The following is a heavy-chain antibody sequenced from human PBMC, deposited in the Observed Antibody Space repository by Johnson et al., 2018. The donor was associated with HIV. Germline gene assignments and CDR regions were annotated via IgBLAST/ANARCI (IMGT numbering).Heavy chain of an antibody. CDR3: ARDYPYDRSPRGAFDI. Sequence: VQLVESGGGLVQPGGSLRLSCAASGFTFSSYDMHWVRQATGKGLEWVSAIGTAGDTYYPGSVKGRFTISRENAKNSLYLQMNSLRADDTAVYYCARDYPYDRSPRGAFDIWGHGTMVTVSS. CDR2: IGTAGDT. V-gene: IGHV3-13*01. J-gene: IGHJ3*02. D-gene: IGHD3-22*01. CDR1: GFTFSSYD.